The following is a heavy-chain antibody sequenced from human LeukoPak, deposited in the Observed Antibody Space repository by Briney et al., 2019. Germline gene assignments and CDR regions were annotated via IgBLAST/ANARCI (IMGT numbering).Heavy chain of an antibody. CDR2: INPNTGGR. Sequence: GASVKVSCKASGYTFTGYYLHWVRQAPGQGLEWMGWINPNTGGRKYAQKFQGRVTMTRDTSISTAYMEVTRLTSDDTAVYYCARALVPAAQRLSFWGQGTLVTVSS. J-gene: IGHJ4*02. CDR3: ARALVPAAQRLSF. CDR1: GYTFTGYY. V-gene: IGHV1-2*02. D-gene: IGHD2-2*01.